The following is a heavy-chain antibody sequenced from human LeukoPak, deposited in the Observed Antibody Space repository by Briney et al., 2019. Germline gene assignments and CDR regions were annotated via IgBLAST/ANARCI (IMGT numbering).Heavy chain of an antibody. Sequence: SETLSLTCTLSGRSISTYYWSCIRHPPGKGLEWIGYIYNSGSTNYNPSLKSRVTISVDTSKNQFSLKLSSVTAADTAVYYCARENSNSWYLDYWGQGTLVTVSS. CDR3: ARENSNSWYLDY. CDR2: IYNSGST. V-gene: IGHV4-59*01. J-gene: IGHJ4*02. D-gene: IGHD6-13*01. CDR1: GRSISTYY.